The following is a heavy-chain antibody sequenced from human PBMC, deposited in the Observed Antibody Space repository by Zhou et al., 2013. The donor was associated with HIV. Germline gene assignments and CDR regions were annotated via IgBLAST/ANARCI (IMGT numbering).Heavy chain of an antibody. V-gene: IGHV1-69*04. CDR1: GGTFSSYA. D-gene: IGHD6-19*01. CDR3: ASQDEGSSGGGY. CDR2: IIPILGIA. Sequence: QVQLVQSGAEVKKPGSSVKVSCKASGGTFSSYAISWVRQAPGQGLEWMGRIIPILGIANYAQKFQGRVTITADKSTSTAYMELSSLRSEDTAVYYCASQDEGSSGGGYWGQGTLVTVSS. J-gene: IGHJ4*02.